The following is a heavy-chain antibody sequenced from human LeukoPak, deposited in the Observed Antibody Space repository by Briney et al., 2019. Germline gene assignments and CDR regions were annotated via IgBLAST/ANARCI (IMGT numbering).Heavy chain of an antibody. Sequence: GASVKVSCKTSGYTFTSYDMNWVRQATGQGLEWMGWMNPNSGNTGYAQKFQGRVTITRNTSISTAYMELSSLRSEDTAVYYCATILRPQLGKNNWFDPWGQGTLVTVSS. V-gene: IGHV1-8*03. D-gene: IGHD7-27*01. J-gene: IGHJ5*02. CDR3: ATILRPQLGKNNWFDP. CDR2: MNPNSGNT. CDR1: GYTFTSYD.